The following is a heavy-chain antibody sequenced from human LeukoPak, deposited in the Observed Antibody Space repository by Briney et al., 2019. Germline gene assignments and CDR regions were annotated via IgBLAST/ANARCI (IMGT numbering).Heavy chain of an antibody. V-gene: IGHV1-3*03. CDR1: GYTSTNYV. Sequence: ASVKVSCKTSGYTSTNYVIHWVRQAPGQRLEWMGRINGGNGNTKYSQEFQGRVTIIRDTSANTAYMELSSLRSEDMAVYYCARNYYESSGYFDYWGQGTLVTVSS. J-gene: IGHJ4*02. D-gene: IGHD3-22*01. CDR3: ARNYYESSGYFDY. CDR2: INGGNGNT.